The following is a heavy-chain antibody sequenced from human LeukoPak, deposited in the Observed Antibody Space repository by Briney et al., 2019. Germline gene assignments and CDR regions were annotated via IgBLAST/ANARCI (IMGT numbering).Heavy chain of an antibody. Sequence: GGSLRLSCAASGFTFSTYAMSWVRQAPGKGLEWVSTISNTGATTYDADSRKGRFTISRDNSNNTLYLQMNGLRAEDTAVYYCAKVCRDGYNRDCFDPWGQGTLVTVSS. D-gene: IGHD5-24*01. J-gene: IGHJ5*02. CDR1: GFTFSTYA. V-gene: IGHV3-23*01. CDR2: ISNTGATT. CDR3: AKVCRDGYNRDCFDP.